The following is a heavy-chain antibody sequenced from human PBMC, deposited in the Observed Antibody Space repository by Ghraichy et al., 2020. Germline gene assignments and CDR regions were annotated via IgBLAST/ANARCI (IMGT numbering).Heavy chain of an antibody. Sequence: GGSLSLSCSASGFTFSSYAMHWVRQAPGKGLEYVSAISSNGGSTYYADSVKGRFTISRDNSKNTLYLQMSSLRAEDTAVYYCVKPKWDYYGSGSYYRGFLLHGMDVWGQGTTVTVSS. D-gene: IGHD3-10*01. CDR2: ISSNGGST. V-gene: IGHV3-64D*06. CDR3: VKPKWDYYGSGSYYRGFLLHGMDV. J-gene: IGHJ6*02. CDR1: GFTFSSYA.